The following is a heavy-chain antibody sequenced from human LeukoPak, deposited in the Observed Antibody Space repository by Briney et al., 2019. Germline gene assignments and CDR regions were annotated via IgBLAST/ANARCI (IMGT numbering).Heavy chain of an antibody. D-gene: IGHD3-16*01. CDR3: ARDGGGSYAQTRDFDY. Sequence: GGSLRLSCAASGFTFSSYSMNWVRQAPGKGLEWVSYISSSGSTIYYADSVKGRFTISRDNAKNSLYLQMNSLRAEDTAVYYCARDGGGSYAQTRDFDYWGQGTLVTVSS. CDR1: GFTFSSYS. J-gene: IGHJ4*02. CDR2: ISSSGSTI. V-gene: IGHV3-48*04.